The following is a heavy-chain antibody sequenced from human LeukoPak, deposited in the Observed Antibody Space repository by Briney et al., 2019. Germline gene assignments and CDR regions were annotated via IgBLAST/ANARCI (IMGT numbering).Heavy chain of an antibody. D-gene: IGHD6-6*01. CDR2: ITSSSTYI. V-gene: IGHV3-21*01. CDR3: ARDQRKEYPQH. Sequence: GGSLRLSCAASGFTFSSYSMNWVRQAPGKGLEWVSSITSSSTYIYYADSMKGRFTISRDNAKNSLYLQMDSLRAEDTAVYYCARDQRKEYPQHWGQGTLVTVSS. J-gene: IGHJ1*01. CDR1: GFTFSSYS.